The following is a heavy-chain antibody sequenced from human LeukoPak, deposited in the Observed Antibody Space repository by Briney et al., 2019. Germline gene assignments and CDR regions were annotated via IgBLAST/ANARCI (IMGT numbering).Heavy chain of an antibody. CDR1: AGSISPYY. CDR2: IYYSGST. D-gene: IGHD4-23*01. J-gene: IGHJ4*01. CDR3: ARDYGGKLDY. Sequence: SETLSLTCTVSAGSISPYYWSWIRQPPGKGLEWLGYIYYSGSTDYNPSLMGRLTISVDTSKNQFSLTLTSVTEADTAAYYCARDYGGKLDYWGHGTLVTVSS. V-gene: IGHV4-59*01.